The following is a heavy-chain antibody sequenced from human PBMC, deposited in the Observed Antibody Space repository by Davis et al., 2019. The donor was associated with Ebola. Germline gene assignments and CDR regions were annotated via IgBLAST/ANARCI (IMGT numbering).Heavy chain of an antibody. CDR2: ISAYTGDT. D-gene: IGHD2-15*01. Sequence: ASVKVSCKASGYTFTSCGISWVRQAPGQGLEWMGWISAYTGDTNYAQKFQGRVTMTIDTSTSTAYMELRSLRSDDTAVYYRARDVVVVTATDWFDPWGQGTLVTVSS. CDR1: GYTFTSCG. CDR3: ARDVVVVTATDWFDP. J-gene: IGHJ5*02. V-gene: IGHV1-18*01.